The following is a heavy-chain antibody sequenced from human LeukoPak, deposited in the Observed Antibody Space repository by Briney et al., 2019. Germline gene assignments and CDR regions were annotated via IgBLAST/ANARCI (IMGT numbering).Heavy chain of an antibody. CDR1: GYTFTGYY. D-gene: IGHD1-26*01. CDR3: AVDQISTQKWELHRGAIDY. V-gene: IGHV1-2*02. CDR2: INPNSGGT. Sequence: ASVKVSCKASGYTFTGYYMHWVRQAPGQGLEWMGWINPNSGGTNYAQKFQGRVTMTRDTSISTAYMELSRLRSDDTAVYYCAVDQISTQKWELHRGAIDYWGQGTLVTVSS. J-gene: IGHJ4*02.